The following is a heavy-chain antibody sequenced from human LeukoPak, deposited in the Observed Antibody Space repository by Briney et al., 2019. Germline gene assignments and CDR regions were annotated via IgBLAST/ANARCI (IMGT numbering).Heavy chain of an antibody. V-gene: IGHV4-4*07. CDR1: GGSISSHY. D-gene: IGHD3-3*01. CDR2: IYTSGST. Sequence: PSETLSLTCTVSGGSISSHYWSWIRQPAGRGLEWIVRIYTSGSTNYNPSLKSRVTMSVDTSKNQFSLKLSSVTAADTAVYYCARDFWSGPNWFDPWGQGTLVTVSS. J-gene: IGHJ5*02. CDR3: ARDFWSGPNWFDP.